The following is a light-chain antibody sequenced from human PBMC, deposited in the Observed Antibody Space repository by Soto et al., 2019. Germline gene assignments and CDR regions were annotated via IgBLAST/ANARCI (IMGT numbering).Light chain of an antibody. Sequence: VVLTQSPATLSLSLGESASLSCRASQSVGSNLAWYQQKRGQAPRLLIYDATDRATGIPARFTGSRSGTDFTLSISGLEPDDFAVSYFQQRSDRLSFGGGTVGEI. J-gene: IGKJ4*01. CDR1: QSVGSN. CDR3: QQRSDRLS. CDR2: DAT. V-gene: IGKV3-11*01.